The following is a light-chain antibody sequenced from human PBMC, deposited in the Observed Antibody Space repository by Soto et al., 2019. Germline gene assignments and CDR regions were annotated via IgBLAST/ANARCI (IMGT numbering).Light chain of an antibody. Sequence: DIQMTQSPSTLSASVGDRVTITCRASQSISNWLAWYQQKPGKAPKVLIYKASSLESGVPSRFSGSGSGTEFTLTISSLQPDGFATYYCQQYNSYPYTFGQGTKLEIK. V-gene: IGKV1-5*03. CDR2: KAS. J-gene: IGKJ2*01. CDR1: QSISNW. CDR3: QQYNSYPYT.